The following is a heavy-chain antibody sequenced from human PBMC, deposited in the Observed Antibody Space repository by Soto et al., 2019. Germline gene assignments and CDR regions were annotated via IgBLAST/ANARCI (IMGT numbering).Heavy chain of an antibody. J-gene: IGHJ4*02. CDR3: AVVDTAMVVDY. V-gene: IGHV1-69*13. D-gene: IGHD5-18*01. CDR1: RYPFAGRD. CDR2: IIPIFGTA. Sequence: SVKASWNPSRYPFAGRDIKWVRQAPGQGLEWMGGIIPIFGTANYAQKFQGRVTITADESTSTADMELSSPRSEDTAVYYCAVVDTAMVVDYWGQGTLVTVSS.